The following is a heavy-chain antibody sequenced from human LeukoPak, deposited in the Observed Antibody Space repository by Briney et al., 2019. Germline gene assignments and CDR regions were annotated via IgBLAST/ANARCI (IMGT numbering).Heavy chain of an antibody. Sequence: PGGSLRLSCAASGFTFSSYAMSWVRQAPGKGLEWVSAISGSGGSTYYADSVKGRFTISRDNSKNTLYLQMNSLRAEDTAVYYCAKGHHGVVVPQNWCDPWGQGTLVTVSS. CDR3: AKGHHGVVVPQNWCDP. J-gene: IGHJ5*02. CDR1: GFTFSSYA. V-gene: IGHV3-23*01. D-gene: IGHD3-22*01. CDR2: ISGSGGST.